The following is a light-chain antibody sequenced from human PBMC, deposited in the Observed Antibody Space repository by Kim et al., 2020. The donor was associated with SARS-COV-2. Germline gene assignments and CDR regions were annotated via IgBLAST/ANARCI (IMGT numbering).Light chain of an antibody. Sequence: GQSVTISCTGPSSVIGGHNYVSWYQHHPGKAPKLMIFGVTRRPSGVPDRFSGSKSGNTASLTIFGLQAEDEADYYCCSFAGSYILLFGGGTQLTVL. V-gene: IGLV2-11*01. CDR3: CSFAGSYILL. CDR2: GVT. J-gene: IGLJ2*01. CDR1: SSVIGGHNY.